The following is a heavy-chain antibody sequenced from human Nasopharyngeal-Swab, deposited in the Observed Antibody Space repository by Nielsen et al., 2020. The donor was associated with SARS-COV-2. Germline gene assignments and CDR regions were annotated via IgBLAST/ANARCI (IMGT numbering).Heavy chain of an antibody. CDR2: VYTSGST. D-gene: IGHD1-1*01. V-gene: IGHV4-4*07. CDR1: GGSISGYF. CDR3: ARSGTTKYGLDV. Sequence: SETLSLTCSVSGGSISGYFLSWIRQPAGEGLEWIGRVYTSGSTNYNPSLKSRVTISIDLSKNQFSLELRSVTAAETAFYYCARSGTTKYGLDVWGQGTTVIVSS. J-gene: IGHJ6*01.